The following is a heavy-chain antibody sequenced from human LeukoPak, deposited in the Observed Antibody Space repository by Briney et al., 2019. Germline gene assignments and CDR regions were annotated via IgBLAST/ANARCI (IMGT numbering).Heavy chain of an antibody. V-gene: IGHV4-59*05. CDR3: ARDGTFTDYGDYGAYAC. CDR1: GGSITGYQ. CDR2: FYYSGST. J-gene: IGHJ4*02. Sequence: PSETLSLTCTVSGGSITGYQWTWIRQPPGKGLEWIGSFYYSGSTDYNPSLKTRVTISVDTSKNQFSLKLSSVTAADTAVYYCARDGTFTDYGDYGAYACWGQGTLVTVSS. D-gene: IGHD4-17*01.